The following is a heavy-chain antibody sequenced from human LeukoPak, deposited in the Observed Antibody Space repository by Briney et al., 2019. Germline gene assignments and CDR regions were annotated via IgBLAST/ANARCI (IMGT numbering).Heavy chain of an antibody. J-gene: IGHJ5*02. Sequence: PSETLSLTCAVYGGSFSGYYWSWIRQPPGKGLEWIGEINHSGSTNYNPSLKSPVTISVDTSKNQFSLKLSSVTAADTAVYYCARGLPYYDFWSGRNWFDPWGQGTLVTVSS. CDR1: GGSFSGYY. V-gene: IGHV4-34*01. CDR2: INHSGST. CDR3: ARGLPYYDFWSGRNWFDP. D-gene: IGHD3-3*01.